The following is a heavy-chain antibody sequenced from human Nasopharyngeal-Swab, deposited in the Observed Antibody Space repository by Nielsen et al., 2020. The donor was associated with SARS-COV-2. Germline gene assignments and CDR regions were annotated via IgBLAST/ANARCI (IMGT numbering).Heavy chain of an antibody. D-gene: IGHD3-3*01. CDR3: AKDGTPDYDFWSTYYRDSYNYYMDV. Sequence: VRQAPGKGLEWVSTVSGTANRTSYADSVKGRFTISRDSSKNTLYLQMNSLRAEDTALYYCAKDGTPDYDFWSTYYRDSYNYYMDVWGKGTTVTVSS. CDR2: VSGTANRT. V-gene: IGHV3-23*01. J-gene: IGHJ6*03.